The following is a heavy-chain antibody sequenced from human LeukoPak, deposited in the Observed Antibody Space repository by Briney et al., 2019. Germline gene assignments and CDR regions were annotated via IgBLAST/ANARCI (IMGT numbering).Heavy chain of an antibody. CDR1: GASISGSGYY. Sequence: SETLSLTCAVSGASISGSGYYLGWIRQPPGKGLEWIGNTYYTGSTYYNPSLKSRVTISVDTSKNQFSLKLRSVMAADTAVYYCARAYCVGDCTVLHIYFDNWGQGTLVTVSS. V-gene: IGHV4-39*07. CDR2: TYYTGST. D-gene: IGHD2-21*02. J-gene: IGHJ4*02. CDR3: ARAYCVGDCTVLHIYFDN.